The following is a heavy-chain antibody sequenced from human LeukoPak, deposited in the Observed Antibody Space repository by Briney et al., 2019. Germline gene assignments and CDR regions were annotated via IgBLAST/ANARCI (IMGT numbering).Heavy chain of an antibody. J-gene: IGHJ4*02. D-gene: IGHD3-22*01. CDR3: ARGGPKYYYDSSGYSPLDY. V-gene: IGHV1-8*03. CDR1: GYTFTSYD. Sequence: GASVKVSCKASGYTFTSYDINWVRQATGQGLEWMGWMNPNSGNTGYAQKFQGRVTITRNTSISTAYMELSSLRSEDTAVYYCARGGPKYYYDSSGYSPLDYWGQGTLVTVSS. CDR2: MNPNSGNT.